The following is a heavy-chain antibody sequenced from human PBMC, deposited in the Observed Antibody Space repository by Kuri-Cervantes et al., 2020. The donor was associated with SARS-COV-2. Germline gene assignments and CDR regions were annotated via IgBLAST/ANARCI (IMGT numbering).Heavy chain of an antibody. D-gene: IGHD6-13*01. V-gene: IGHV3-21*01. CDR3: ARDHRSGPEGIYFDY. CDR1: GFTFSSYS. CDR2: ISSSSSYI. Sequence: GGSLRLSCAASGFTFSSYSMNWVRRAPGKGLEWVSSISSSSSYIYYADSVKGRFTISRDNAKNSLYLQMNSLRAEDTAVYYCARDHRSGPEGIYFDYWGQGTLVTVSS. J-gene: IGHJ4*02.